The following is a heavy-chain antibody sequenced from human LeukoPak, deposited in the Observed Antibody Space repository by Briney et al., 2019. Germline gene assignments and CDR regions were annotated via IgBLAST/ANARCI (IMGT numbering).Heavy chain of an antibody. CDR1: GFTFSSYG. CDR2: IWYDGSNK. V-gene: IGHV3-33*01. J-gene: IGHJ6*03. CDR3: VRDGIAYYYYMDV. D-gene: IGHD1-14*01. Sequence: GRSLRLSCAASGFTFSSYGMHWVRQAPGKGLEWVAVIWYDGSNKYYADSVKGRFTISRDNSKNTLYLQMNSLRAEDTAVYYCVRDGIAYYYYMDVWGKGTTVTVSS.